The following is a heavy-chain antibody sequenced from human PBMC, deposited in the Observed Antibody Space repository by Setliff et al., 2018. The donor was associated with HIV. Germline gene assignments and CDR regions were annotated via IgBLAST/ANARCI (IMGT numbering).Heavy chain of an antibody. Sequence: ASVKVSCKASGYTFTSYAMHWVRQAPGKGLEWMGGFDPEDGETIYAQKFQGRVTMTEDTSTDTAYMELSSLRSEDTAVYYCATLTIQDYWGQGTLVTAPQ. CDR3: ATLTIQDY. CDR2: FDPEDGET. CDR1: GYTFTSYA. V-gene: IGHV1-24*01. J-gene: IGHJ4*02.